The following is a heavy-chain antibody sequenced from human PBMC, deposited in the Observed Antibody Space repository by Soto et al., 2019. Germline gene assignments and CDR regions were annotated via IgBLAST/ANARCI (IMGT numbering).Heavy chain of an antibody. Sequence: SSETLSLTCVVSGGSFDTYYWNWIRQSPGKGLEWIGESNHRGSNNYSPSLKSRVTISLDTSKNQFSLKLTSVTAADTAVYYCARGGSSDWQVALGMWGQGTMVTVSS. CDR1: GGSFDTYY. CDR3: ARGGSSDWQVALGM. V-gene: IGHV4-34*01. D-gene: IGHD6-19*01. J-gene: IGHJ3*02. CDR2: SNHRGSN.